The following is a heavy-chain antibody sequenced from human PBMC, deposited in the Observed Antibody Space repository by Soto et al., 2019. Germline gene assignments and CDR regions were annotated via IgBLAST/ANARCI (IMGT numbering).Heavy chain of an antibody. J-gene: IGHJ5*02. D-gene: IGHD7-27*01. CDR3: ARHPNHPNWFDP. CDR2: IYYSGST. Sequence: PSGTLSLACSASGDSINSAMYYWAWIRQPPGKGLEWIGSIYYSGSTYYNPSLKSRVTISVDTSKNQFSLKLSSVTAADTAVYYCARHPNHPNWFDPWGQGTLVTVSS. CDR1: GDSINSAMYY. V-gene: IGHV4-39*01.